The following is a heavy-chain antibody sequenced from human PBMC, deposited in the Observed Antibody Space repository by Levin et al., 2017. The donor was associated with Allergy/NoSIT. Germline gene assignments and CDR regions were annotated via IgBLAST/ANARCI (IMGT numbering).Heavy chain of an antibody. V-gene: IGHV1-2*02. CDR1: GYTFTGYY. D-gene: IGHD3-22*01. J-gene: IGHJ2*01. Sequence: PGESLKISCKASGYTFTGYYMHWVRQAPGQGLEWMGWINPNSGGTNYAQKFQGRVTMTRDTSISTAYMELSRLRSDDTAVYYCARTQYYYDSPDGYFDLWGRGTLVTVSS. CDR3: ARTQYYYDSPDGYFDL. CDR2: INPNSGGT.